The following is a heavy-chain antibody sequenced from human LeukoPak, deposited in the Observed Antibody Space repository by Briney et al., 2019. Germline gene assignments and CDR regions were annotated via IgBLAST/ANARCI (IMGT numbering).Heavy chain of an antibody. Sequence: PGGSLRLSCAASGFTFSSYGMHWVRQAPGKGLEWVAVISYDGSNKYYADSVKGRFTISRDNSKNTLYLQMNSLRAEDTAVYYCATTPGIAAAGDYWGQGTLSPSPQ. V-gene: IGHV3-30*03. J-gene: IGHJ4*02. CDR1: GFTFSSYG. D-gene: IGHD6-13*01. CDR3: ATTPGIAAAGDY. CDR2: ISYDGSNK.